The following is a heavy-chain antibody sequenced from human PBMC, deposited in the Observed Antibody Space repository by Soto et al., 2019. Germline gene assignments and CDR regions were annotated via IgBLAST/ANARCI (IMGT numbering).Heavy chain of an antibody. CDR3: AKDRGIAAAGTHYYYGMDA. CDR1: GFTFSSYG. CDR2: ISYDGSNK. Sequence: QVQLVESGGGVVQPGRSLRLSCAASGFTFSSYGMHWVRQAPGKGLEWVAVISYDGSNKYYADSVKGRFTISRDNSKNTLYLQMNSLRAEDTAVYYCAKDRGIAAAGTHYYYGMDAWGQGTTVTVSS. D-gene: IGHD6-13*01. J-gene: IGHJ6*02. V-gene: IGHV3-30*18.